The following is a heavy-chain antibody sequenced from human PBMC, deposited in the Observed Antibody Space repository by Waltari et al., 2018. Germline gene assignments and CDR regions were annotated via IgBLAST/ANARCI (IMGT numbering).Heavy chain of an antibody. CDR2: IRSKPNNYAT. Sequence: EVQVVESGGGLVQPGGALKLSCAPSVFTFSGTTIHWARQTSGKGLEWIGRIRSKPNNYATRYTASVEGRFTISRDDSENTAYLQMSSLMTEDTAVYYCTGGAVTGTDFWGQGTLVTVSS. J-gene: IGHJ4*02. CDR3: TGGAVTGTDF. D-gene: IGHD6-13*01. V-gene: IGHV3-73*01. CDR1: VFTFSGTT.